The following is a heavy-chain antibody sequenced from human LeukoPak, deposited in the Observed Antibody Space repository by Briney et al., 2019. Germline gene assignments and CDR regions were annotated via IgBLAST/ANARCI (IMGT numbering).Heavy chain of an antibody. CDR2: IYDSGST. Sequence: SETLSLTCTVSGGSIRSSYYYWGWIRQPPGKGLEWIGSIYDSGSTYYNPSLKSRVTISVDTSKNQFSLKLSSVTAVDTAVYYCARDGRLVRVGATTRGAFDIWGQGTMVTVSS. D-gene: IGHD1-26*01. V-gene: IGHV4-39*07. CDR1: GGSIRSSYYY. J-gene: IGHJ3*02. CDR3: ARDGRLVRVGATTRGAFDI.